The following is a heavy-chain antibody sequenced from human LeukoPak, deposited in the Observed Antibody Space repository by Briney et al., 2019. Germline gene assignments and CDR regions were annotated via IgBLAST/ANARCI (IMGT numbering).Heavy chain of an antibody. CDR2: MNPNSGNT. D-gene: IGHD5-12*01. J-gene: IGHJ4*02. Sequence: ASVKVSCKASGYTFTSHDINWVRQATGQGLEWMGWMNPNSGNTGYAQRFQGRVTVTRNTSISTAYMELSSLRSEDTAVYYCARGLGGYDYVFDYWGQGTLVTVSS. CDR3: ARGLGGYDYVFDY. CDR1: GYTFTSHD. V-gene: IGHV1-8*03.